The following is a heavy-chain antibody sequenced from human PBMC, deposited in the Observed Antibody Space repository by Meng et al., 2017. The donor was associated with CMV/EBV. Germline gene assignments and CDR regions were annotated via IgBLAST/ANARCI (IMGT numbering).Heavy chain of an antibody. CDR2: INHSGST. CDR1: GGSFSGYY. Sequence: GSLRLSCAVYGGSFSGYYWSWIRQPPGKGLEGIGEINHSGSTNYNPSLKSRVTISVDTSKNQFSLKLSSVTAADTAVYYCARQRSSGWLYYYYGMDVWGQGTTVTVSS. CDR3: ARQRSSGWLYYYYGMDV. J-gene: IGHJ6*02. D-gene: IGHD6-19*01. V-gene: IGHV4-34*01.